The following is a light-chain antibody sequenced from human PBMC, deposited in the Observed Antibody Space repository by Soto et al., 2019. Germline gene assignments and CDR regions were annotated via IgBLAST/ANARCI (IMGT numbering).Light chain of an antibody. CDR2: DAS. CDR1: QSVSSW. Sequence: DIQMTQSPSTLSASVGDRVTITCRASQSVSSWLAWYQQKPGRAPNLLIYDASSLVGGVPSRFSGSGSGTEFTLTISSLQHDDFATYNCQQYKSSPFTFGPGTKVDIQ. CDR3: QQYKSSPFT. V-gene: IGKV1-5*01. J-gene: IGKJ3*01.